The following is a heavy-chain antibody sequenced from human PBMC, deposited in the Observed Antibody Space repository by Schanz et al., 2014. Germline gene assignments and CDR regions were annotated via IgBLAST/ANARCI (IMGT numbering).Heavy chain of an antibody. Sequence: MQLLESGGGLVEPGGSLRLSCAASEFTFSTDAMSWVRQAPGKGLEWVGVISYDGSKKSYADSVKGRFTVSRDNSKNTLYLQLNSLRAEDTAVYYCAKVRYSSGWRGDYFDEWGQGTRVTVAS. J-gene: IGHJ4*02. CDR2: ISYDGSKK. CDR1: EFTFSTDA. D-gene: IGHD6-25*01. CDR3: AKVRYSSGWRGDYFDE. V-gene: IGHV3-30*18.